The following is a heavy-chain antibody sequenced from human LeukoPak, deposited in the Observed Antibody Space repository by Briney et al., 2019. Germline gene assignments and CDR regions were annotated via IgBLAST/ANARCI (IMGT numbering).Heavy chain of an antibody. CDR1: GGSISSYY. Sequence: SGTLSLTCTVSGGSISSYYWSWIRQPPGKGLEWVGYIYYSGSTNYKPSLKSRVTILVDTSKNQFSLKLSSLTAADTPVSYCARHQTPNYDILTGYPYYYYYGMDGWGQATTVTAYS. CDR3: ARHQTPNYDILTGYPYYYYYGMDG. J-gene: IGHJ6*01. CDR2: IYYSGST. V-gene: IGHV4-59*08. D-gene: IGHD3-9*01.